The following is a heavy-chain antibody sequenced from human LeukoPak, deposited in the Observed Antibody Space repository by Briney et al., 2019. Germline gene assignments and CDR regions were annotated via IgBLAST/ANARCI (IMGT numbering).Heavy chain of an antibody. CDR1: GFTVSFNY. D-gene: IGHD1-26*01. V-gene: IGHV3-53*01. J-gene: IGHJ4*02. CDR3: ASTGIVGATTGFDY. Sequence: GGSLRLSCAASGFTVSFNYMSWVRQAPGKGLEWISVIYSGGSTYYADSVKGRFTISRDNAKNSLYLQMNSLRAEDTAVYYCASTGIVGATTGFDYWGQGTLVTVSS. CDR2: IYSGGST.